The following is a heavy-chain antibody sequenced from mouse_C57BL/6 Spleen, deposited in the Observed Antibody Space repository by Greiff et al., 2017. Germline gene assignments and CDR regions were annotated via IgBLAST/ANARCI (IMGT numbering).Heavy chain of an antibody. CDR2: INPSSGYT. D-gene: IGHD2-2*01. J-gene: IGHJ2*01. V-gene: IGHV1-4*01. CDR1: GYTFTSYT. CDR3: ARCRYGYDENYFDY. Sequence: VQLQQSGAELARPGASVKMSCKASGYTFTSYTMHWVKQRPGQGLEWIGNINPSSGYTKYNQQFKDKATLTADKSSSTAYMQLSSRTSEDSAVYYCARCRYGYDENYFDYWGQGTTLTVSS.